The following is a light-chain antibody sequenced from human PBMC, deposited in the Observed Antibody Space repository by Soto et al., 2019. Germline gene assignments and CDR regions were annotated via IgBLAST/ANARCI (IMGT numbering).Light chain of an antibody. V-gene: IGKV3-11*01. CDR2: DAS. CDR1: ESTSGY. J-gene: IGKJ3*01. Sequence: EIVLTQSPATLSLSPGERATLSCRASESTSGYLAWYQQKPGQAHRLLIYDASNRATGIPARFSGSGSGTDFTLTISSLEPEDFAVYYCQQRSNIFGPGTKVDIK. CDR3: QQRSNI.